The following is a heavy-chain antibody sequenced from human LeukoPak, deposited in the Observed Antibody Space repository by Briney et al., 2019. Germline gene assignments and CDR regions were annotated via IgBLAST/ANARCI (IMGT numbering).Heavy chain of an antibody. CDR3: AKDYVWFGELSSYGMDV. J-gene: IGHJ6*02. CDR1: GFSFSSYG. Sequence: PGRSLRLSCAASGFSFSSYGMHWVRQAPGKGLEWVAVISYDGSNKYYADSVKGRFTISRDNSKNTLYLQMNSLRAEDTAVYYCAKDYVWFGELSSYGMDVWGQGTTVTVSS. CDR2: ISYDGSNK. D-gene: IGHD3-10*01. V-gene: IGHV3-30*18.